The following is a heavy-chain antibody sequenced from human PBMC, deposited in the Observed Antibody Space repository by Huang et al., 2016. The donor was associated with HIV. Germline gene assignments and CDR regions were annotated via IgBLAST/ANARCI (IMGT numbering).Heavy chain of an antibody. CDR3: ARVGGRSWYQPVYSFDY. D-gene: IGHD2-21*01. J-gene: IGHJ4*02. CDR2: RYYSGTT. CDR1: TDSITTHY. V-gene: IGHV4-59*11. Sequence: QVHLQESGPGVVKPSGTLSLPCTASTDSITTHYWSWIRQPPGKGREVIGSRYYSGTTYNNPSFKSRCTISIDMSKKKFSLRLSSVTAADTAVYFCARVGGRSWYQPVYSFDYWGQGILVTVSS.